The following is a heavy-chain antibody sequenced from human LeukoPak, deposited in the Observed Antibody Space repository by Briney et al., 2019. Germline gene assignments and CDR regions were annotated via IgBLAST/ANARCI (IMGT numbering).Heavy chain of an antibody. CDR3: ARDHCGGGSCYDRFFDY. J-gene: IGHJ4*02. CDR2: LSSDGSNE. V-gene: IGHV3-30-3*01. D-gene: IGHD2-15*01. Sequence: GGSLRLSCTASGFTFSIYAMHWVRQAPGKGLEWVAVLSSDGSNEYYANSVKGRFTTSRDNSKNTLYLQMNSLRAEDTAVYYCARDHCGGGSCYDRFFDYWGQGTLVTVSS. CDR1: GFTFSIYA.